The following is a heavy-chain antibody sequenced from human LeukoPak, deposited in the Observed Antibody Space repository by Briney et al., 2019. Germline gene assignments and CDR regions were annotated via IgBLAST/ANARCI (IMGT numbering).Heavy chain of an antibody. CDR2: IIPILGIA. V-gene: IGHV1-69*04. J-gene: IGHJ6*02. CDR1: GGTFSSYA. D-gene: IGHD3-3*01. Sequence: ASVKVSCKASGGTFSSYAISWVRQAPGQGLEWMGRIIPILGIANYPQKFQGRVTITADKSTSTAYMELSSLRSEDTAVYYCARDLPSIFGVVIDPHYYGMDVWGQGTTVTVSS. CDR3: ARDLPSIFGVVIDPHYYGMDV.